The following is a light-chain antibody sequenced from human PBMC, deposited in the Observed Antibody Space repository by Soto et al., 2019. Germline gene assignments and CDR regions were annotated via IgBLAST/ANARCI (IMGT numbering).Light chain of an antibody. CDR2: GAS. V-gene: IGKV3-15*01. Sequence: EIVMTQSPATLSVSPGERATLSGRASQCVSSNLAWYQQKPGQAPRLLIYGASTRATGIPARFSGSGSGTEFTLTISSLQSEDFAVYYCQQYNYWPPAFGQGTKVEIK. CDR3: QQYNYWPPA. CDR1: QCVSSN. J-gene: IGKJ1*01.